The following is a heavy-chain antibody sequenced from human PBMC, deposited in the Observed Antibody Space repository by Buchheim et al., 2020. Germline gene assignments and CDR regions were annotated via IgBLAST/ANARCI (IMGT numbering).Heavy chain of an antibody. Sequence: EVKLVESGGALFQPGGSLRLSCAASGFTFSSYWMNWVRQAPGKGLVWVSRINSDGSGATYADSVKGRFTISRDNAKSTLYLQMNSLRADDTAVYYCAREGCSDGSCYLNYWGHGTL. CDR1: GFTFSSYW. CDR3: AREGCSDGSCYLNY. D-gene: IGHD2-15*01. CDR2: INSDGSGA. V-gene: IGHV3-74*01. J-gene: IGHJ4*01.